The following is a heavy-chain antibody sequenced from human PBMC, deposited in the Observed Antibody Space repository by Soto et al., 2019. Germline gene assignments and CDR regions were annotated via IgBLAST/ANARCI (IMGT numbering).Heavy chain of an antibody. CDR1: GGSFSGYY. D-gene: IGHD1-26*01. CDR3: ARLPYSGSYFHY. CDR2: INHSGST. J-gene: IGHJ4*02. Sequence: QVQLQQWGAGLLKPSETLSLTCAVYGGSFSGYYWSWIRQPPRKGLEWIGEINHSGSTNYIPSLKGRVAISVDTSENHVSVKLSSVTAADTAVYYCARLPYSGSYFHYWGQGTLVTVSS. V-gene: IGHV4-34*01.